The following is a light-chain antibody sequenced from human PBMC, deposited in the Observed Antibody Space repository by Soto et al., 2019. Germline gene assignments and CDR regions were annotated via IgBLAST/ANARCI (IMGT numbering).Light chain of an antibody. CDR3: QQYGSSPLT. J-gene: IGKJ4*01. V-gene: IGKV3-20*01. CDR1: QSVSSSY. Sequence: EIVLTQSPGTLSLSPGERATLSCRASQSVSSSYLAWYQQKPGQAPRLLIDGASSRATGIPDRFSGSGSGKDFTLTISRLEPEEFAVYYCQQYGSSPLTFGGGTKVEIK. CDR2: GAS.